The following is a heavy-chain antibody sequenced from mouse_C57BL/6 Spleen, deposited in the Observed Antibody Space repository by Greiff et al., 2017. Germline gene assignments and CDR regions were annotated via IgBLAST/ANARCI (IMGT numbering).Heavy chain of an antibody. CDR1: GYTFTDYN. CDR2: INPNNGGT. J-gene: IGHJ2*01. CDR3: ARSEVTGTLFFDY. V-gene: IGHV1-22*01. D-gene: IGHD2-1*01. Sequence: VQLQQSGPELVKPGASVKMSCKASGYTFTDYNMHWVKQSHGKSLEWIGYINPNNGGTSYNQKFKGKATLTVNKSSSPAYMELRSLTSEDSAVYYCARSEVTGTLFFDYWGQGTTLTVSS.